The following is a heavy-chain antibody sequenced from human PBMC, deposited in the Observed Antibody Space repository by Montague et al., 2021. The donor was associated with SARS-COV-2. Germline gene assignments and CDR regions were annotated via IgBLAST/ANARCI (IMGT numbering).Heavy chain of an antibody. V-gene: IGHV4-39*01. CDR1: GGSISGSSYY. CDR3: ARLWDTVYYYYGMDV. J-gene: IGHJ6*02. Sequence: SETLSLTRAVSGGSISGSSYYWGWIRQPPGKGLEWIGSIHYSGSTYYNPSLKSRVSISVDTSKNQFSLKLSSGTAADTAVYYCARLWDTVYYYYGMDVWGQGTTVTVSS. D-gene: IGHD1-26*01. CDR2: IHYSGST.